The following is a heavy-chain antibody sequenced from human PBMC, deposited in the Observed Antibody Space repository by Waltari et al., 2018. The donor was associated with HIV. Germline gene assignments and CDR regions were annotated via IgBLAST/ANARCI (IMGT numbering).Heavy chain of an antibody. Sequence: QERMVKPGGGVVQPGRCMRGSWAGSGFSLGSYGVPLGRQAPGKGRELVAFISYDGSNKYYADPVKGRFTISRDNSKNTLYLQMNSLRAEDTAVYYCAKDYFVVVTAAGPFDPWGQGTLVTVSS. CDR2: ISYDGSNK. J-gene: IGHJ5*02. D-gene: IGHD2-21*02. V-gene: IGHV3-30*18. CDR1: GFSLGSYG. CDR3: AKDYFVVVTAAGPFDP.